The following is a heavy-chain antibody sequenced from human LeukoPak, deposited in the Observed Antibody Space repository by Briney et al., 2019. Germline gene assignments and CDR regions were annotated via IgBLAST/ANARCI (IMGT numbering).Heavy chain of an antibody. CDR1: GGSFSGYY. CDR3: AGGVAANDAFDI. D-gene: IGHD2-15*01. Sequence: SETLSLTCAVYGGSFSGYYWSWIRQPPGKGLEWIGEINHSGSTNYNPSLKSRVTISVDTSKNQFSLKLSSVTAADTAVYYCAGGVAANDAFDIWAQGTMVTVSS. CDR2: INHSGST. J-gene: IGHJ3*02. V-gene: IGHV4-34*01.